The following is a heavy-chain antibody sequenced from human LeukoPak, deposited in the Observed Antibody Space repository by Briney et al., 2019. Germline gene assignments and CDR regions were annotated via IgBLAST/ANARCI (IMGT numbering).Heavy chain of an antibody. CDR3: ARHLSDHYDSSGYYFDY. Sequence: SETLSLTCSVSGSSISSYFWSWIRQPPGRGLEWIGYIYYSGSTNYNPSLKSRVTISVDTSKNLFSLKLSSVTAADTAVFYCARHLSDHYDSSGYYFDYWGQGTLVTVSS. D-gene: IGHD3-22*01. CDR1: GSSISSYF. J-gene: IGHJ4*02. CDR2: IYYSGST. V-gene: IGHV4-59*08.